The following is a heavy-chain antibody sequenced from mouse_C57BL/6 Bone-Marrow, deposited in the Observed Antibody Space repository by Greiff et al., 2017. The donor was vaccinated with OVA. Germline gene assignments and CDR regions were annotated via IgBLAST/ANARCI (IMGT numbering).Heavy chain of an antibody. J-gene: IGHJ2*01. CDR3: TRDYYGSSWGYYFDY. CDR2: IDPETGGT. V-gene: IGHV1-15*01. D-gene: IGHD1-1*01. Sequence: QVQLQQSGAELVRPGASVTLSCKASGYTFTDYEMHWVKQTPVHGLEWIGAIDPETGGTAYNQKFKGKAILTADNSSSTAYMGLRSLTSEDSAVYYCTRDYYGSSWGYYFDYWGQGTTLTVSS. CDR1: GYTFTDYE.